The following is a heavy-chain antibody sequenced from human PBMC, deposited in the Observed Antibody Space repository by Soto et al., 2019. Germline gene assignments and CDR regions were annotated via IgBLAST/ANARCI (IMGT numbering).Heavy chain of an antibody. V-gene: IGHV1-18*01. Sequence: VASVKVSCKGFGYSFMKYGINWVRQAPGQGLEWVGWISPYSGYTHSAQKFHGRLTLTTDTAASTAYMELRILRSADTALYYCAREASVLIPAAQPSRFDSWGQGILVTVSS. J-gene: IGHJ4*02. CDR1: GYSFMKYG. CDR2: ISPYSGYT. CDR3: AREASVLIPAAQPSRFDS. D-gene: IGHD2-2*01.